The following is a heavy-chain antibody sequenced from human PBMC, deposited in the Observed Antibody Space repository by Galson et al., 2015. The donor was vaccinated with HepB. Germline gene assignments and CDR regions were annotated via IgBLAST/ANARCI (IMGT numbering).Heavy chain of an antibody. CDR1: GYTLTELS. J-gene: IGHJ3*02. CDR3: ATTIRSVMSDAFDI. V-gene: IGHV1-24*01. D-gene: IGHD2/OR15-2a*01. Sequence: SVKVSCKVSGYTLTELSMHWVRQAPGKGLEWMGGFDPEDGETIYAQKFQGRVTMTEDTSTDTAYMELSSLRSEDTAVYYCATTIRSVMSDAFDIWGQGTMVTVPS. CDR2: FDPEDGET.